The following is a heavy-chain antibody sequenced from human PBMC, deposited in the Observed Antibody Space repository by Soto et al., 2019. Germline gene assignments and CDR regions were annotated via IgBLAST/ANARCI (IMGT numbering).Heavy chain of an antibody. J-gene: IGHJ4*02. V-gene: IGHV3-23*01. Sequence: EVQLLESGGGLVQPGGSLRLSCAGSGFTFKNYAMSWIRQAPGKGLEGVSAINPSGDSTYYAGSVKGRFTISRDNSKNILYLQMNSLRAEDTALYYCATTGTMYYWGQGTLVTVSS. D-gene: IGHD1-7*01. CDR2: INPSGDST. CDR1: GFTFKNYA. CDR3: ATTGTMYY.